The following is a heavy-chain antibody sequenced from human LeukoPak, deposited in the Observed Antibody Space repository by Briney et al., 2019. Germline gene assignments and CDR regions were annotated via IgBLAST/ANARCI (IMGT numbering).Heavy chain of an antibody. D-gene: IGHD3-16*01. CDR2: INHSGST. CDR3: ARGMIRGDAFDI. Sequence: SETLSLTCAVYGGSFSGYYWSWIRQPPGKGLEWIGEINHSGSTNYNPSLKSRVTISVDTSKNQFSLKLSSVTAADTAVYYCARGMIRGDAFDIWGQGTMVTASS. V-gene: IGHV4-34*01. J-gene: IGHJ3*02. CDR1: GGSFSGYY.